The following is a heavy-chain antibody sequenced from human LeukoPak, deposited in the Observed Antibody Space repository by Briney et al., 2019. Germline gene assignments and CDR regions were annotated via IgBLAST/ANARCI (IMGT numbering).Heavy chain of an antibody. Sequence: GGSLRLSCAASGFTFSSYSMNWVRQAPGKGLEWVSSISSSSSYIYYADSVKGRSTISRDNAKNSLYLQMNSLRVEDTAVYYCARAAPPRLPPMYYYMDVWGKGTTVTVSS. CDR3: ARAAPPRLPPMYYYMDV. D-gene: IGHD2-2*01. CDR1: GFTFSSYS. CDR2: ISSSSSYI. V-gene: IGHV3-21*01. J-gene: IGHJ6*03.